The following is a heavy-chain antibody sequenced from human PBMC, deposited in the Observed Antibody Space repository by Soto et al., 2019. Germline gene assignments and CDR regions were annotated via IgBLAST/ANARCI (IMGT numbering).Heavy chain of an antibody. J-gene: IGHJ3*01. V-gene: IGHV3-23*01. D-gene: IGHD2-8*01. CDR1: GFTFNNYA. CDR3: AKVRLTDYLRYAPHL. Sequence: EVQLLESGGGLVQPGGSLRLACAASGFTFNNYAMNWVRQAPGRGLEWVSIISLNGDSTYYADSVKGRFTISRDNSQNTVFLQMNSLRAEDTAIYFCAKVRLTDYLRYAPHLWGQGTLVTVSS. CDR2: ISLNGDST.